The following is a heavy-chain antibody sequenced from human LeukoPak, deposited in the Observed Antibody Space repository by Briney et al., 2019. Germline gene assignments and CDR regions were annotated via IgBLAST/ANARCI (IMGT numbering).Heavy chain of an antibody. CDR3: ARDGDLFGELSHFDY. CDR2: ISAYNGNT. J-gene: IGHJ4*02. D-gene: IGHD3-10*01. CDR1: GYTFTSYG. Sequence: ASVKVSCKASGYTFTSYGISWVRQAPGQGLEWMGWISAYNGNTNYAQKLQGRVTMTTDTSTSTAYMELRSLRSDDTAVYYCARDGDLFGELSHFDYWGQGTLATVSS. V-gene: IGHV1-18*01.